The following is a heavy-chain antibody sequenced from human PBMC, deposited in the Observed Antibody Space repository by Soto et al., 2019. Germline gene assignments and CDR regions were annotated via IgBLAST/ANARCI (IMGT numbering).Heavy chain of an antibody. J-gene: IGHJ4*02. D-gene: IGHD4-17*01. CDR2: IYWDDDK. CDR3: AHRKDDYGDYDYYYFDY. V-gene: IGHV2-5*02. Sequence: QITLKESGPTLVKPTQTLTLTCTFSGFSLSPRGVGVGWIRQPPGKALEWLALIYWDDDKRYSPSLKSRLTINKDTSNNQVVLTMTNMDPVDTATYYCAHRKDDYGDYDYYYFDYWGQGTLVTVSS. CDR1: GFSLSPRGVG.